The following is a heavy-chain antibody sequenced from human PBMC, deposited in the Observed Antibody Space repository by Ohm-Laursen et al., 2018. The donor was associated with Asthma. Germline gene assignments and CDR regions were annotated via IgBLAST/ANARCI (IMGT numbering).Heavy chain of an antibody. CDR1: GFTFSSYG. D-gene: IGHD4-23*01. J-gene: IGHJ6*02. V-gene: IGHV3-30*03. Sequence: SLRLSCAASGFTFSSYGMHWVRQAPGKGLEWVAVISYDGSNKYYADSVKGRFTISRDNSKNTLYLQMNSLRAEDTAVYYCARETMGEEDYGGELYYYGMDVWGQGTTVTVSS. CDR3: ARETMGEEDYGGELYYYGMDV. CDR2: ISYDGSNK.